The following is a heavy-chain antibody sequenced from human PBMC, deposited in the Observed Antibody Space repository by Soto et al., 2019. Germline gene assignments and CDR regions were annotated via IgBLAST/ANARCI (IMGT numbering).Heavy chain of an antibody. Sequence: GGSLRLSCAASGFTFSTYWMDWVRQTPGKGLEWVANINQDGSEKNYVDSVKGRFTISRDNAKNSLYLQMSSLTAEDSALYYCSRSLNSWGQGTLVTISS. V-gene: IGHV3-7*01. CDR2: INQDGSEK. CDR1: GFTFSTYW. J-gene: IGHJ4*02. CDR3: SRSLNS.